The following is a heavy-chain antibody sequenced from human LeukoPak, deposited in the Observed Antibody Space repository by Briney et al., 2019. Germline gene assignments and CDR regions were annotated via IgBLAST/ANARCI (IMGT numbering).Heavy chain of an antibody. J-gene: IGHJ4*02. CDR3: GKAEAGTYYFDY. CDR1: GFIFRNYA. V-gene: IGHV3-23*01. D-gene: IGHD6-19*01. Sequence: QSGGSLRLSCAASGFIFRNYAMRWVRQAPGKGPEWVSAINGGGGDRFYADSVKGRSTISRDNSKNTLYLQMSSLRVEDTAVYYCGKAEAGTYYFDYWGQGTLVTVSS. CDR2: INGGGGDR.